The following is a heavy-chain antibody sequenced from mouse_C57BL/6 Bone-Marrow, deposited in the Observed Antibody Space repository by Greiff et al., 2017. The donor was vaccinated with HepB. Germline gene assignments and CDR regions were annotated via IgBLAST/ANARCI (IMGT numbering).Heavy chain of an antibody. CDR3: ARHAMDD. V-gene: IGHV1-80*01. CDR2: IYPGDGNT. J-gene: IGHJ4*01. CDR1: GYAFSSYW. Sequence: QVQLQQSGAELVKPGASVKISCKASGYAFSSYWMKWVKQRPGKGLEWIGKIYPGDGNTNYNGKLKGKATLTADKSSSTAYMQRSSLAAEDSAVYCCARHAMDDWGKGTSVTVSS.